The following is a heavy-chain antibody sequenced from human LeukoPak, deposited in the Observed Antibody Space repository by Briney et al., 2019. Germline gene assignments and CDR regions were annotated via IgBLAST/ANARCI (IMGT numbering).Heavy chain of an antibody. Sequence: ASVKVSCKASGYTFTSYYMHWVRQAPGQGLEWMGRINPNSGGTNYAQKFQGRVTMTRDTSISTAYMELSRLRSDDTAVYYCARERVMYYYDSSGYKLDAFDIWGQGTMVTVSS. J-gene: IGHJ3*02. CDR1: GYTFTSYY. V-gene: IGHV1-2*06. CDR2: INPNSGGT. D-gene: IGHD3-22*01. CDR3: ARERVMYYYDSSGYKLDAFDI.